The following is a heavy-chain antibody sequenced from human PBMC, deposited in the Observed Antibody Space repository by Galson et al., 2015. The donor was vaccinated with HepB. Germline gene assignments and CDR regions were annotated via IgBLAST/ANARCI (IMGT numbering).Heavy chain of an antibody. CDR2: IYHSGLS. V-gene: IGHV4-59*01. J-gene: IGHJ2*01. CDR1: GVSFSYNY. D-gene: IGHD5-24*01. CDR3: ARERRDGYNPWYFDL. Sequence: LSLTCTVSGVSFSYNYWSWIRQSPGKGLEWIGYIYHSGLSNGNPSLKSRVSMSVDTSKRQFSLRLTSVTAADTAIYYCARERRDGYNPWYFDLWGRGTLVIVSS.